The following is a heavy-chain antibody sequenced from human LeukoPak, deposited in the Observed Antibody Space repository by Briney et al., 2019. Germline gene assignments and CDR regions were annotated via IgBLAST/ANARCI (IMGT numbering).Heavy chain of an antibody. D-gene: IGHD6-19*01. Sequence: SETLSLTCAVYGGSFSGYYWSWIRQPPGKGLEWIGEINHSGSTNYNPSLKSRVTISVDTSKNQFSLKLSSVTAADTAVYYCARLSIAVAGTPDNYYYYGMDVWGQGTTVTVSS. CDR2: INHSGST. J-gene: IGHJ6*02. V-gene: IGHV4-34*01. CDR1: GGSFSGYY. CDR3: ARLSIAVAGTPDNYYYYGMDV.